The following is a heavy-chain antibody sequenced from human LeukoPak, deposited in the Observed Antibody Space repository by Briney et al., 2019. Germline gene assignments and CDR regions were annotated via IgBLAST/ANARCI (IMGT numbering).Heavy chain of an antibody. J-gene: IGHJ6*04. V-gene: IGHV3-23*01. CDR3: AELGITMIGGV. D-gene: IGHD3-10*02. CDR2: ISGSGGNT. Sequence: GGSLRLSCAASGFTFSSYGMSWVRQAPGEGLEWVSAISGSGGNTYYGDSVKGRFTISRDNSKNTLYLQMNSLRAEDTAVYYCAELGITMIGGVWGKGTTVTISS. CDR1: GFTFSSYG.